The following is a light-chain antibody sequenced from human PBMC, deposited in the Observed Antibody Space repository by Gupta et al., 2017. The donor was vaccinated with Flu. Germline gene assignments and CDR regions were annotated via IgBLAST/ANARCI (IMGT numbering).Light chain of an antibody. CDR3: QQLNSYPFT. V-gene: IGKV1-9*01. CDR1: QGISSY. J-gene: IGKJ4*01. Sequence: DIQLTQSPSFLSASVGDRVTITCRASQGISSYLVWYQQKPGKAPKLLIYASSTLQSGVPERFSGSGSGTEFTLTISSLQAEDFAAYYCQQLNSYPFTFGGGTKVEIK. CDR2: ASS.